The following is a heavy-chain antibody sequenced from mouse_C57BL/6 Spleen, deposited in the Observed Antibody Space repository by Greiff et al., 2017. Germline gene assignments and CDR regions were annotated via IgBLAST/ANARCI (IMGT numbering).Heavy chain of an antibody. V-gene: IGHV2-2*01. J-gene: IGHJ4*01. CDR2: IWSGGST. CDR1: GFSLTSYG. Sequence: VQLVESGPGLVQPSQCLSITCTVSGFSLTSYGVHWVRQSPGKGLEWLGVIWSGGSTDYNAAFISRMSISKDNSKSQVYFKMNSLQADDTAIYYCASNPSYYDGNSDGAMDYWGQGTSVTVAT. D-gene: IGHD1-1*01. CDR3: ASNPSYYDGNSDGAMDY.